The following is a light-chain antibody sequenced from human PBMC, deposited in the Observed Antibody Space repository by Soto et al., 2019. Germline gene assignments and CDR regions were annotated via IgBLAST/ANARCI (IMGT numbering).Light chain of an antibody. V-gene: IGKV1-9*01. J-gene: IGKJ4*01. CDR2: AAS. Sequence: DIQLTQSPSFLSASVVDRVTITCRASQGISSYLAWYQQKPGKAPKLLIYAASTLQSGVPSRFSGSGSGTEFTLTITSMPTEDYANYYCQQLHSYPLTFGGGTKVDIK. CDR1: QGISSY. CDR3: QQLHSYPLT.